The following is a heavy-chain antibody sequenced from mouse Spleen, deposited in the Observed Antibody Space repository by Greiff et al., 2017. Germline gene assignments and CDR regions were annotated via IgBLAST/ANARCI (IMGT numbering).Heavy chain of an antibody. J-gene: IGHJ3*01. CDR2: INSNGGST. D-gene: IGHD2-10*02. CDR3: ARRPSMVTPWFAY. Sequence: DVKLVESGGGLVKPGGSLKLSCAASGFTFSSYAMSWVRQTPEKRLEWVAAINSNGGSTYYPDTVKDRFTISRDNAKNTLYLQMSSLRSEDTALYYCARRPSMVTPWFAYWGQGTLVTVSA. CDR1: GFTFSSYA. V-gene: IGHV5-6-2*01.